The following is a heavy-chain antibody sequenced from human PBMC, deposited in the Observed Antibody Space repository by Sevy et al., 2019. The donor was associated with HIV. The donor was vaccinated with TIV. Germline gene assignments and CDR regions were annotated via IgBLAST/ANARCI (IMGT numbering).Heavy chain of an antibody. V-gene: IGHV3-21*01. Sequence: GGSLRLSCAGSGSTFNSHTMNWVRQAPGKGLEWVSSISSSSSYIYYGDSVKGRFTISRDNAKSSLFLQMNSLRAEDTAIYFCARVKDYGDYGAFDIWGQGTMVTVSS. D-gene: IGHD4-17*01. CDR2: ISSSSSYI. CDR3: ARVKDYGDYGAFDI. J-gene: IGHJ3*02. CDR1: GSTFNSHT.